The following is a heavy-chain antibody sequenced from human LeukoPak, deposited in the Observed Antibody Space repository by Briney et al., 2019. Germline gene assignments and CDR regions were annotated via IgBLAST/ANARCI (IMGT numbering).Heavy chain of an antibody. D-gene: IGHD5-18*01. CDR2: INGDASST. CDR3: ARARGNTHGYFEY. J-gene: IGHJ4*02. V-gene: IGHV3-74*01. CDR1: GLTLSGYW. Sequence: GGPLRLSCVASGLTLSGYWMHWVRQAPGKGLVWVSRINGDASSTNYADSVKGRFTISRDNAKSTLYLQMNRLRVEDTAVYYCARARGNTHGYFEYWGQGTLVTVSS.